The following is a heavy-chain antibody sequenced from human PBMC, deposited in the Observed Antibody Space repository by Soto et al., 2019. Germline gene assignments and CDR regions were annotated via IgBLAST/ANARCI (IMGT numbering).Heavy chain of an antibody. CDR2: FDPEDGET. V-gene: IGHV1-24*01. D-gene: IGHD1-1*01. J-gene: IGHJ4*02. CDR1: GISLRDLS. CDR3: AAGGTSWLQSPFDY. Sequence: QVQLVQSGAEVKKPGASVKVSCKVLGISLRDLSMHWVRQPPGKGLERMGGFDPEDGETIYAQNFQGRVSMTEDTSADTAYMELSSLKSEDTAVYSCAAGGTSWLQSPFDYWGQGTLITVSS.